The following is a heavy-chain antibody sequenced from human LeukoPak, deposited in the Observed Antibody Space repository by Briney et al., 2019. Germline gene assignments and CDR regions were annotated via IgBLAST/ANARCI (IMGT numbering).Heavy chain of an antibody. CDR3: TRDIYYLPDY. CDR1: GFTFSSYG. CDR2: IRSKAYGGTT. J-gene: IGHJ4*02. V-gene: IGHV3-49*04. Sequence: GGSLRLSCAASGFTFSSYGMHWVRQAPSKGLEGVGFIRSKAYGGTTEYAASVKGRFTISRDDSKSIAYLQMNSLKTEDTAVYYCTRDIYYLPDYWGQGTLVTVSS. D-gene: IGHD3-10*01.